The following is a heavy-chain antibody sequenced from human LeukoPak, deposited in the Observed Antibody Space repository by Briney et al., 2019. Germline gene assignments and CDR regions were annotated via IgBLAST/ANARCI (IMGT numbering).Heavy chain of an antibody. Sequence: PSETLSLTCSVSAASISDYYWSWIRLPPGKGLEWIGYIYYSETTNYNPSLKSRVTISKDPSKNQISLKLTSVTHADTAVYYCARGSNWFDPWGQGILVTVSS. D-gene: IGHD6-6*01. CDR2: IYYSETT. CDR3: ARGSNWFDP. CDR1: AASISDYY. J-gene: IGHJ5*02. V-gene: IGHV4-59*01.